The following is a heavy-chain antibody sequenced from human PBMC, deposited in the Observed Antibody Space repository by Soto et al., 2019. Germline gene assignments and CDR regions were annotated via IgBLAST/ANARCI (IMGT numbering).Heavy chain of an antibody. D-gene: IGHD1-20*01. Sequence: QVQLQQSGPGLVKPSQTLSLTCAISGDSVSSNDAAWNWIRQSPSRGIEWLGRKYYRSKWKYDYSEFVKSRISINPDTSKNQLSLQLNSVPPEDTAVYYCAREGPSYNLKWKNAFDRWGQGTLVTISS. J-gene: IGHJ3*02. V-gene: IGHV6-1*01. CDR3: AREGPSYNLKWKNAFDR. CDR1: GDSVSSNDAA. CDR2: KYYRSKWKY.